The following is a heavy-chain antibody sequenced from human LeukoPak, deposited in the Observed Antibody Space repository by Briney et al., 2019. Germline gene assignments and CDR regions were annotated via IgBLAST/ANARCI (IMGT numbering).Heavy chain of an antibody. D-gene: IGHD3-10*02. Sequence: GGSLRLSCAASGFTFSNYNMNWVRQAPGKGLEWVSYISLSSSSIYYADSVKGRFTISRDNAKNSLYLQMNSLRAEDMAVYYCAELGITMIGGVWGKGTTVTISS. CDR2: ISLSSSSI. CDR1: GFTFSNYN. V-gene: IGHV3-21*05. J-gene: IGHJ6*04. CDR3: AELGITMIGGV.